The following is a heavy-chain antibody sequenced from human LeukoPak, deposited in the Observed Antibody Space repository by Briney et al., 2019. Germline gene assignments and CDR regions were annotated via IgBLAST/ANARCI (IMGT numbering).Heavy chain of an antibody. CDR1: GFIFSSYA. D-gene: IGHD6-19*01. J-gene: IGHJ4*02. V-gene: IGHV3-23*01. CDR3: AKKAGVAVALY. Sequence: PGGSLRLSCAASGFIFSSYAMTWVRQAPGKGLEWVSAISDSGGSTFYADSVKGRFTISRDNSKNMLYLQMNSLRAEDTAVYYCAKKAGVAVALYWGQGTLVTVSS. CDR2: ISDSGGST.